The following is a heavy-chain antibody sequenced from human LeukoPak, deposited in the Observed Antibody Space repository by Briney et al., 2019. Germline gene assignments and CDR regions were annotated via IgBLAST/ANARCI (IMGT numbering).Heavy chain of an antibody. CDR2: ISGSGDST. Sequence: GGSVRLSCAASGFTFISYAMTWVRQAPGKGLQWVSAISGSGDSTHYADSVKGRFTISRDNSKNTLYLQMNSLRAEDTAVYYCAKDLVGAIYYFGYWGQGTLVTVSS. J-gene: IGHJ4*02. V-gene: IGHV3-23*01. D-gene: IGHD1-26*01. CDR1: GFTFISYA. CDR3: AKDLVGAIYYFGY.